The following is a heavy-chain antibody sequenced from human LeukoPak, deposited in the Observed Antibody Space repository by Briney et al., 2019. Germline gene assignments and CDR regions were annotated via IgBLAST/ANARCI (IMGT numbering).Heavy chain of an antibody. CDR3: ANSGYNRFDY. CDR2: IRGGGSGGSK. CDR1: GFTFSSSA. D-gene: IGHD5-24*01. V-gene: IGHV3-23*01. J-gene: IGHJ4*02. Sequence: TGGSLRLSCAASGFTFSSSAMSWVRQAPGKGLEWVSSIRGGGSGGSKYYAESVKGRITISNYNSKNTLYMQMNSLRAEDTAVYYCANSGYNRFDYWGQGTLVTVSS.